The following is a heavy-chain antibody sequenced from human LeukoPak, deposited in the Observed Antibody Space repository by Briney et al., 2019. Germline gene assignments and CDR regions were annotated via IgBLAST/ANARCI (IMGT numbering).Heavy chain of an antibody. D-gene: IGHD2-15*01. CDR1: GFTFSDYY. Sequence: PGGSLRLSCAASGFTFSDYYMSWIRQAPGPGQEWVSYISSSGSTIYYADPVKGRFTISRDNAKNSLYLQMNSLRAEDTAVYYCAKVVVAATYFWGQGTLVTVSS. CDR2: ISSSGSTI. V-gene: IGHV3-11*04. CDR3: AKVVVAATYF. J-gene: IGHJ4*02.